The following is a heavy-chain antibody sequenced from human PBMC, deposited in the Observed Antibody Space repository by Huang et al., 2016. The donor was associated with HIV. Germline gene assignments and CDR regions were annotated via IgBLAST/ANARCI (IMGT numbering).Heavy chain of an antibody. Sequence: QVQLQESGPGLVKPSETLSLTCTVSGGSISRYYWSWIRQPPGKGLGWIGYIYYSGSNIYNPSLKRRVTISVDTSKNQFSLKVSSVTAADTAVYYCARGMATINDWGQGTLVTVSS. D-gene: IGHD5-12*01. CDR3: ARGMATIND. CDR1: GGSISRYY. V-gene: IGHV4-59*01. J-gene: IGHJ4*02. CDR2: IYYSGSN.